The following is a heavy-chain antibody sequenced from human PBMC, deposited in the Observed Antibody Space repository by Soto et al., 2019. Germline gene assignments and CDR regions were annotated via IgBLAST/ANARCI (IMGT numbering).Heavy chain of an antibody. CDR3: AREKTGDLTFFDS. Sequence: SETLSLTCTVSGGSVSSGSYFWSWIRQPPGKGLEWLGYIYYTGNTNHNPSLKSRLTISVDSSKNQFSLKLSSVTAADTAVYYCAREKTGDLTFFDSWGQGTLVTVS. V-gene: IGHV4-61*01. D-gene: IGHD3-16*01. CDR1: GGSVSSGSYF. CDR2: IYYTGNT. J-gene: IGHJ4*02.